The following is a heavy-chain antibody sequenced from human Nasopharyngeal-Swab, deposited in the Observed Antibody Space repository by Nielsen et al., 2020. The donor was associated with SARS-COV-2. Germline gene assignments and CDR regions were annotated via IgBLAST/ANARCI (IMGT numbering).Heavy chain of an antibody. CDR3: TREGFSSGRAPAFQQ. J-gene: IGHJ4*02. Sequence: GESLKISCAVSRFTLTTSVLHWVRQAPGKGLEWVAGISFDDISSYYADSVKGRFTISRDISRNTLSLQMNSLGPEDTAVYYCTREGFSSGRAPAFQQWGQGTLVTVSS. V-gene: IGHV3-30-3*01. CDR1: RFTLTTSV. CDR2: ISFDDISS. D-gene: IGHD3-10*01.